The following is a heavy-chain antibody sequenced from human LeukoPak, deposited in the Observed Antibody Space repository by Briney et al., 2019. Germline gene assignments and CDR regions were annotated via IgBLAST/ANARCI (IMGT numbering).Heavy chain of an antibody. J-gene: IGHJ4*02. Sequence: GGSLRLSCAASGFXFNNYAIGWVRQAPGEGLEWVSDISDSGGSTYNADSVRGRFTISRDNSKNTLYLQMNSLRAEDTAIYYCAKARVPTGNGYYSDWGQGTLVTVSS. CDR3: AKARVPTGNGYYSD. CDR2: ISDSGGST. CDR1: GFXFNNYA. D-gene: IGHD3-22*01. V-gene: IGHV3-23*01.